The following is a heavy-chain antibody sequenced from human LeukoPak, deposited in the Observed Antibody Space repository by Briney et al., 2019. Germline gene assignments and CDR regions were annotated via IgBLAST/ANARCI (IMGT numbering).Heavy chain of an antibody. V-gene: IGHV1-24*01. CDR2: FDPEDGET. CDR1: GYTLTELS. J-gene: IGHJ5*01. Sequence: ASVKVSCKVSGYTLTELSMHWVRQAPGKGLEWMGGFDPEDGETIYAQKFQDRVTMTEDTSTDTAYMELSGLRSEDTAVYYCVRAPPNWGFNFWGQGTLVTVSS. D-gene: IGHD1-1*01. CDR3: VRAPPNWGFNF.